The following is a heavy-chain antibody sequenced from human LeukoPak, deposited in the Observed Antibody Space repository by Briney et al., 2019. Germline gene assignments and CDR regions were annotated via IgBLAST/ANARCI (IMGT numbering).Heavy chain of an antibody. CDR1: GFIFGSCA. J-gene: IGHJ4*02. V-gene: IGHV3-23*01. CDR3: AKEKGNCGSSYDY. D-gene: IGHD7-27*01. CDR2: ISAAGSNI. Sequence: PGGSLRLSCAASGFIFGSCAMTWVRQAPGKGLGCVSSISAAGSNIQYADSVKGRFTISRDNSQPTFYLQMNSLSAEDTAVYYCAKEKGNCGSSYDYWGQGTLVTVSS.